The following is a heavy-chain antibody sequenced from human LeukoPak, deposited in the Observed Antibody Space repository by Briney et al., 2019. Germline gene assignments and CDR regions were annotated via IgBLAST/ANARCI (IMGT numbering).Heavy chain of an antibody. D-gene: IGHD6-19*01. Sequence: GRSLRLSCAASGFTFDDYAMHWVRQAPGKGLEWVSGISWNSGIIGYADSVKGRFTISRDNAKNSLCLQMNSLRAEDTALYYCAEEGPYSSSSPLNWFDPWGQGTLVTVSS. CDR2: ISWNSGII. V-gene: IGHV3-9*01. J-gene: IGHJ5*02. CDR3: AEEGPYSSSSPLNWFDP. CDR1: GFTFDDYA.